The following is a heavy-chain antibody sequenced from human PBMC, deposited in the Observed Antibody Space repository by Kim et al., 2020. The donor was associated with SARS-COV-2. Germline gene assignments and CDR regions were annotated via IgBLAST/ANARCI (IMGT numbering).Heavy chain of an antibody. CDR3: ARSQLRMQQPD. V-gene: IGHV4-31*03. CDR1: GGSISSGGYY. Sequence: SETLSLTCTVSGGSISSGGYYWSWIRQHPGKGLEWIGYIYYSGSTYYNPSLKSRVTISVDTSKNQFSLKLSSVTAADTAVYYCARSQLRMQQPDGGPGALVPVSS. CDR2: IYYSGST. J-gene: IGHJ4*02. D-gene: IGHD6-13*01.